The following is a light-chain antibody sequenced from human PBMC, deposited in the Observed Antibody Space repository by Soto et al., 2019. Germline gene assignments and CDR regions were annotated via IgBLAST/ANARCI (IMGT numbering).Light chain of an antibody. V-gene: IGKV3-20*01. CDR1: QSVSSSY. Sequence: EIVFTQSPGTLSLSPGERATLSCRASQSVSSSYLAWDQQKPGQAQRLLIYGASSRANGIPDRFSGSVSRTDFTLTISRLETEDFAVYYCQQYGSSPPWTFGQGTKVDIK. J-gene: IGKJ1*01. CDR2: GAS. CDR3: QQYGSSPPWT.